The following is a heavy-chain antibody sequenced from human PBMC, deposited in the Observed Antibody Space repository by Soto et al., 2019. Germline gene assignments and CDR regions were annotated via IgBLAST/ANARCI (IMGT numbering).Heavy chain of an antibody. Sequence: QVQLVESGGGVVQPGRSLRLSCAASGFTFSSYAMHWVRQAPGKGLEWVAVISYDGSNKYYADSVKGRFTISRDNSKNTLYLQMNSLRAEDTAVYYCARDHRIARRSFDYWGQGTLVTVSS. CDR3: ARDHRIARRSFDY. V-gene: IGHV3-30-3*01. CDR2: ISYDGSNK. CDR1: GFTFSSYA. J-gene: IGHJ4*02. D-gene: IGHD6-13*01.